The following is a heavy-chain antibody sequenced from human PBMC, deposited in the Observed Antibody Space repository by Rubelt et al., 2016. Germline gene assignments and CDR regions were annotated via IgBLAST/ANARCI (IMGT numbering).Heavy chain of an antibody. Sequence: QVQLQQSGPGLVKPSETLSLTCSVSSGSMKNDHWSWIRQTPGQGLEWIGNIYNTGNTDYSVSLQGRLTLSLDTSKTQSSLRWRTVTAADTAVYYCARLKVYAASYDYCYMDVWGNGATVTVSS. D-gene: IGHD2-8*01. CDR3: ARLKVYAASYDYCYMDV. CDR1: SGSMKNDH. CDR2: IYNTGNT. V-gene: IGHV4-59*12. J-gene: IGHJ6*03.